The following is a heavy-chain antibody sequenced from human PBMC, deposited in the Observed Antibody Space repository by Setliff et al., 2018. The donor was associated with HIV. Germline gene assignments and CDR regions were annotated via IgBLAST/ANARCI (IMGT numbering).Heavy chain of an antibody. J-gene: IGHJ6*02. CDR1: GYTFTAYY. V-gene: IGHV1-46*01. CDR3: ARTVGVAAHLGYYGMDV. Sequence: ASVKVSCKASGYTFTAYYMHWVRQAPGQGLEWMGIINPSGGGTNFAQKFQGRVTMTRDTSTSTVYMELSSLRSEDTAVYYCARTVGVAAHLGYYGMDVWGQGTTVTVSS. D-gene: IGHD6-6*01. CDR2: INPSGGGT.